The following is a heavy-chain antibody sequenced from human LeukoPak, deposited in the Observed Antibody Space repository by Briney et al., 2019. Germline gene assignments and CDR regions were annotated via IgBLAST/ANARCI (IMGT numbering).Heavy chain of an antibody. CDR3: ARDSWLSSYYYSYGMDV. D-gene: IGHD5-12*01. J-gene: IGHJ6*02. Sequence: GGPLRLSCAASGFTFSSYWMSWVRQAPGKGLEWVANMKQDGSEKYYVDSVKGRFTISRDNAKNSLYLQMNSLRAEDTAVYYCARDSWLSSYYYSYGMDVWGQGTTVTV. CDR1: GFTFSSYW. CDR2: MKQDGSEK. V-gene: IGHV3-7*05.